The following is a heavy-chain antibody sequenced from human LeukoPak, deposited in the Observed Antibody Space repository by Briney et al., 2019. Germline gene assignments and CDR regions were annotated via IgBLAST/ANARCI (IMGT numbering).Heavy chain of an antibody. J-gene: IGHJ4*02. V-gene: IGHV1-46*01. Sequence: ASVKVSCKASGYTFTGYHMHWVRRAPGQGLEWMGRINPNSGDTNYAQKFQGRVTMTRDTSTSTVYMELSSLRSEDTAVYYCARAAIAARYYFDNWGQGSLVTVSS. CDR1: GYTFTGYH. CDR3: ARAAIAARYYFDN. CDR2: INPNSGDT. D-gene: IGHD6-6*01.